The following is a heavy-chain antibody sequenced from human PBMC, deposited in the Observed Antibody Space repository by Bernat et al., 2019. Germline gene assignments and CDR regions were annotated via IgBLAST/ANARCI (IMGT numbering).Heavy chain of an antibody. Sequence: EVQLVQSGAEVKKPGESLWISCKGSGYSFTSYWISWVLQMPGKGLEWLGRIDPSDSYTNYIPSLQGHVTITADKSISNAYLKWSSQKASETAMYYWARHEGYGNDAFDIWGQGTMVTVAS. D-gene: IGHD4-11*01. CDR2: IDPSDSYT. CDR3: ARHEGYGNDAFDI. J-gene: IGHJ3*02. V-gene: IGHV5-10-1*03. CDR1: GYSFTSYW.